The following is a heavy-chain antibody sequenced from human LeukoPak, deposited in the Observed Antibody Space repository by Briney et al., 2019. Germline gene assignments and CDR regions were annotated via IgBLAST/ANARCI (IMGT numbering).Heavy chain of an antibody. Sequence: SETLSLTCTVSGGSISSGGYYWSWIRQHPGKGLEWIGYIYYSGSTYYNPSLKSRVTISVDTSKNQFSLKLSSVTAADTAVYYCARAILDGFDYWGQGTLVTVSS. D-gene: IGHD1-1*01. CDR3: ARAILDGFDY. CDR2: IYYSGST. J-gene: IGHJ4*02. CDR1: GGSISSGGYY. V-gene: IGHV4-31*03.